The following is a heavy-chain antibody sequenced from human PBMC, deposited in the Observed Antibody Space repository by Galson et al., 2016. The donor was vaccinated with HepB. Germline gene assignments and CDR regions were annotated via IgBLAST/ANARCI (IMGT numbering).Heavy chain of an antibody. CDR2: INPSSGST. D-gene: IGHD3-9*01. Sequence: SVKVSCKASGYTFFNYYIHWVRQVPGQGLEWMAMINPSSGSTIYAREFQGKISVTRNTASVPSDTSTGTVHLFLSSLRHEDTAVYYCARLGGTLTGYDNFGNLRGYFDLWGRGSLVTVSS. CDR3: ARLGGTLTGYDNFGNLRGYFDL. CDR1: GYTFFNYY. V-gene: IGHV1-46*01. J-gene: IGHJ2*01.